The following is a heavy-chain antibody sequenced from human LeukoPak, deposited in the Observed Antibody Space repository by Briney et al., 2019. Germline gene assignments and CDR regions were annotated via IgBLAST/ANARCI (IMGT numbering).Heavy chain of an antibody. CDR3: ARGSYVEYGLYYYYYMDV. D-gene: IGHD2-2*01. J-gene: IGHJ6*03. CDR2: IIPIFGTA. Sequence: SVKVSCKASGGTFSSYAISWVRQAPGQGLEWMGGIIPIFGTANYAQKFQGRVTITADESTSTAYMELSSLRSEDTAVYYCARGSYVEYGLYYYYYMDVGGKGTTVTVSS. CDR1: GGTFSSYA. V-gene: IGHV1-69*13.